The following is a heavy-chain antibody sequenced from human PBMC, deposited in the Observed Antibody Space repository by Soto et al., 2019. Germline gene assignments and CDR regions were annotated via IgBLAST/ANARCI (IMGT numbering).Heavy chain of an antibody. D-gene: IGHD2-15*01. V-gene: IGHV3-30-3*01. CDR2: ISYDGNNK. CDR3: AREYCSGGSCYGMDV. J-gene: IGHJ6*02. CDR1: GFTFSSYA. Sequence: GGSLRLSCAASGFTFSSYAMHWVRQAPGKGLEWVAVISYDGNNKYYADSVKGRFTISRDNSKNTLYLQMNSLRAEDTAVYYCAREYCSGGSCYGMDVWGQGTTVTVSS.